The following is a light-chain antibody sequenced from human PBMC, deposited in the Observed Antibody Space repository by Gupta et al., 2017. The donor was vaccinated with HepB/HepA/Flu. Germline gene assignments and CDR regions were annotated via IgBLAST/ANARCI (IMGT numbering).Light chain of an antibody. V-gene: IGLV3-1*01. J-gene: IGLJ3*02. CDR1: ELGDKF. CDR2: RDS. Sequence: SYELTQPRSVSVSPGQTATIACSGVELGDKFASWYQQKTGQSPVLVIYRDSKRPSGIPERVSGSNSGDTATLTISGTQAMDEADYYCQAWDSSAAVVFGGGTKLTVL. CDR3: QAWDSSAAVV.